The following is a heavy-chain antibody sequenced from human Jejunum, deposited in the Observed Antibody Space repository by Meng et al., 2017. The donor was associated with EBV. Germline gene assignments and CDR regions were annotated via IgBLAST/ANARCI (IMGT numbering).Heavy chain of an antibody. Sequence: EVHRVEFGGGFVQPGGSLKLSCAGSGFTFSGSAMHWVRQAPGKGLEWVGRIRSKDDNYATTYAASVKGRFTFSRDDSKNMAYLQMTSLKSEDTAVYYCASPYISGHNVFDPWGQGTLVTVSS. CDR2: IRSKDDNYAT. CDR1: GFTFSGSA. J-gene: IGHJ5*02. CDR3: ASPYISGHNVFDP. V-gene: IGHV3-73*02. D-gene: IGHD6-19*01.